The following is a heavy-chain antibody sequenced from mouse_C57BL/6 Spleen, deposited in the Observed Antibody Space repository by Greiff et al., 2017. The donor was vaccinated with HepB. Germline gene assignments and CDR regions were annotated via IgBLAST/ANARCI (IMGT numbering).Heavy chain of an antibody. CDR2: IDPSDSET. V-gene: IGHV1-52*01. D-gene: IGHD2-4*01. CDR3: AREGLRRGDYDAMDY. Sequence: VQLQQSGAELVRPGSSVKLSCKASGYTFTSYWMHWVKQRPIQGLEWIGNIDPSDSETHYNQKFKDKATLTVDKSSSTAYMQLSSLTSEDSAVYYCAREGLRRGDYDAMDYWGQGTSVTVSS. CDR1: GYTFTSYW. J-gene: IGHJ4*01.